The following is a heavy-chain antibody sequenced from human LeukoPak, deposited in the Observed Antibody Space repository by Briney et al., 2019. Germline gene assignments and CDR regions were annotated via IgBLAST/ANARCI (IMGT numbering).Heavy chain of an antibody. CDR3: ARDPADYGDYQYYGMNV. J-gene: IGHJ6*02. Sequence: SETLSLTCTVSGGSISSYYWSWIRQPPGKGLEWIGYIYYSGSTNYNPSLKSRVTISVDTSKNQFSLKLSSVTAADTAVYYCARDPADYGDYQYYGMNVWGQGTTVTVSS. V-gene: IGHV4-59*01. D-gene: IGHD4-17*01. CDR1: GGSISSYY. CDR2: IYYSGST.